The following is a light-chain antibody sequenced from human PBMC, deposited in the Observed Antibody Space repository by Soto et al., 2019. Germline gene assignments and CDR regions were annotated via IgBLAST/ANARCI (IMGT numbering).Light chain of an antibody. V-gene: IGKV3-20*01. CDR2: GAS. J-gene: IGKJ1*01. CDR1: QSVSSSY. CDR3: QQYGSLRA. Sequence: EIVLTQSPGTLSLSPVERATLSCMASQSVSSSYLAWYQQKPGQAPRLLIYGASSRATGIPDRFSGSGSGTDFTLTISRLEPEDFAVYYCQQYGSLRAFGQGTKVDIK.